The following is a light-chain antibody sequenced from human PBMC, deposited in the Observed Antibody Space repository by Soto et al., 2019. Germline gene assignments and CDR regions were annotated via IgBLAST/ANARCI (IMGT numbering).Light chain of an antibody. CDR2: DAS. CDR3: QQSLTTPPT. J-gene: IGKJ1*01. CDR1: QSISTY. Sequence: DIQMTQSPSSLSASVGDRISITCRASQSISTYLNWYRQKPGKAPVLLIYDASTLQSGVPSRFSGSGAGTDFTLTISSLHPEDLATYTCQQSLTTPPTFGQGTKVDNK. V-gene: IGKV1-39*01.